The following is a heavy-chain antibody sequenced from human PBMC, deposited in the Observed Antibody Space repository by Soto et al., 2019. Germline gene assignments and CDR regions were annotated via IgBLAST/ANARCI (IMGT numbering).Heavy chain of an antibody. CDR2: ISAYNGNT. CDR3: ARDYPLQRPIVVPAAPIDY. J-gene: IGHJ4*02. V-gene: IGHV1-18*01. CDR1: GYTFTSYG. Sequence: ASVKVSCKASGYTFTSYGISWVRQAPGQGLEWMGWISAYNGNTNYAQKLQGRVTMTTDTSTSTAYMELRSLRSDDTAVYYCARDYPLQRPIVVPAAPIDYWGQGTLVTVSS. D-gene: IGHD2-2*01.